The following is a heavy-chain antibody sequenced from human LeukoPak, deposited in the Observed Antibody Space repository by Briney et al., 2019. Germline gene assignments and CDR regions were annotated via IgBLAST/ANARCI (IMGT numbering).Heavy chain of an antibody. CDR1: GFTFSSYS. J-gene: IGHJ6*04. V-gene: IGHV3-21*01. CDR3: ARIRVAAGGRLDV. CDR2: ISSSSSYI. Sequence: GGSLRLSCAASGFTFSSYSMNWVRQAPGKGLEWVSSISSSSSYIYFADSVKGRFTISRDNAKNSLYLQMNGLRAEDTAVYYCARIRVAAGGRLDVWGKGTTVTVSS. D-gene: IGHD6-13*01.